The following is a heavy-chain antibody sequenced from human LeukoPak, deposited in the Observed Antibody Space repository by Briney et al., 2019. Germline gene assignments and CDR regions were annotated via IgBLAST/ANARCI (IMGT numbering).Heavy chain of an antibody. J-gene: IGHJ4*02. V-gene: IGHV1-69*06. CDR1: GGTFSSYA. D-gene: IGHD3-22*01. Sequence: GASVKVSCKASGGTFSSYAISWVRQAPGQGLEWMGGIIPIFGTANYAQKFQGRVTITADKSTSTAYMELSSLRSEDTAVYYCARDSIPLYDSSGWGQGTLVTVSS. CDR2: IIPIFGTA. CDR3: ARDSIPLYDSSG.